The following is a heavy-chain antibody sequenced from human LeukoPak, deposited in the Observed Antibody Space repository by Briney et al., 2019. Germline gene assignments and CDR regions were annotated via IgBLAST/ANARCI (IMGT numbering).Heavy chain of an antibody. CDR2: XXXSGGRK. CDR3: ARDLGIVVVVAATPGVDY. Sequence: ASVKVSCKASGYXXTSXYXXXXRXXXXXGXXXXGXXXXSGGRKSYAQKFQGRVTMTRDTSTSTVYMELSSLRSEDTAVYYCARDLGIVVVVAATPGVDYWGQGTLVTVSS. J-gene: IGHJ4*02. V-gene: IGHV1-46*01. CDR1: GYXXTSXY. D-gene: IGHD2-15*01.